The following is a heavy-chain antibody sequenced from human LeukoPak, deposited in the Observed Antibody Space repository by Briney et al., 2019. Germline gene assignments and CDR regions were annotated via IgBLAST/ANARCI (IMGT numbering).Heavy chain of an antibody. D-gene: IGHD3-22*01. CDR3: ARSYDSSGYYGRFFDY. V-gene: IGHV4-31*03. J-gene: IGHJ4*02. CDR1: GGSISSGGYY. CDR2: IYYSGST. Sequence: SETLSLTCTVSGGSISSGGYYWSWIRQHPGKGLEWIGYIYYSGSTYYNPSLKSRVTISVDTSKNQFPLKLSSVTAADTAVYYCARSYDSSGYYGRFFDYWGQGTLVTVSS.